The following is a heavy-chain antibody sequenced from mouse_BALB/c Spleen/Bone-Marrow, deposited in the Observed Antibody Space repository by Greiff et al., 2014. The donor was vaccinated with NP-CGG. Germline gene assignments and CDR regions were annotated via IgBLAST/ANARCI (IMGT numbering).Heavy chain of an antibody. CDR3: ASYVYGYYFDY. CDR1: GFNIKDTY. V-gene: IGHV14-3*02. J-gene: IGHJ2*01. CDR2: IDPANVNT. D-gene: IGHD1-1*01. Sequence: VQLQQPGAELVKPGASVKLSCTASGFNIKDTYMHWVKQRPEQGLEWIGRIDPANVNTKYDPKFQGKATITADTSSNTAYLQLSSLTSKDTAVYYCASYVYGYYFDYWGQGTTLTVSS.